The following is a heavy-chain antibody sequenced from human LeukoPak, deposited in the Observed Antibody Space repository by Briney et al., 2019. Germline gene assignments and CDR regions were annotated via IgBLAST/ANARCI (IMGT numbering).Heavy chain of an antibody. CDR2: IYYSGST. V-gene: IGHV4-30-4*01. Sequence: PSETLSLTCTVSGGSISSGDYYWSWIRQSPGKGLEWIGYIYYSGSTYYNPSLKSRVTISVDTSKNQFSLKLSSVTAADTAVYYCASFQAYYYYYGMDVWGQGTTVTVSS. J-gene: IGHJ6*02. CDR3: ASFQAYYYYYGMDV. CDR1: GGSISSGDYY.